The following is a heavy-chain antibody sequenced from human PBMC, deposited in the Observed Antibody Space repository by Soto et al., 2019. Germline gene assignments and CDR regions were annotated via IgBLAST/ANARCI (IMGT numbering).Heavy chain of an antibody. J-gene: IGHJ6*02. CDR2: INGDGSST. V-gene: IGHV3-74*01. Sequence: EVQLVESGGGLVQPGGSLRLSCAAAGFAFDSHWMHWVRQAPGKGLVWVSRINGDGSSTFYADSVKGRFTISRDNARNTVYLQMNSLRAEDTAVYYCARWIHWRYGMDVWGQGTTVTVSS. CDR1: GFAFDSHW. CDR3: ARWIHWRYGMDV. D-gene: IGHD5-18*01.